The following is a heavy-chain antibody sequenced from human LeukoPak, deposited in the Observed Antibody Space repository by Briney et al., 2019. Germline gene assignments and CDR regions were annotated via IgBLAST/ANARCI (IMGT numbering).Heavy chain of an antibody. Sequence: GGSLRLSCAASGFPFSGYPMSWVRQAPGKGLEWVSSISASGDSPYYADSVQGRFTISRDNSKNTLFLQMKSLRAEDTAVYYCANGSPLGHWGQGTLVTVSS. D-gene: IGHD3-10*01. V-gene: IGHV3-23*01. CDR1: GFPFSGYP. J-gene: IGHJ4*02. CDR2: ISASGDSP. CDR3: ANGSPLGH.